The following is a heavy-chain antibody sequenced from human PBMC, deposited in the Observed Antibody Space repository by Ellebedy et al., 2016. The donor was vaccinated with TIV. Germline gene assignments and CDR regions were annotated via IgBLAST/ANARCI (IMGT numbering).Heavy chain of an antibody. D-gene: IGHD3-10*01. CDR3: ARLANLDWALGSGPKVYYTMDV. CDR1: GGSMSSDY. CDR2: IYDSGTT. V-gene: IGHV4-59*08. J-gene: IGHJ6*02. Sequence: MPSETLSLTCTVSGGSMSSDYWTWIRQPPGKELEWSAYIYDSGTTTYNPSLKSRVTISIDRSRSQFSLKLSSVTAADTAVYYCARLANLDWALGSGPKVYYTMDVWGQGTTVTVSS.